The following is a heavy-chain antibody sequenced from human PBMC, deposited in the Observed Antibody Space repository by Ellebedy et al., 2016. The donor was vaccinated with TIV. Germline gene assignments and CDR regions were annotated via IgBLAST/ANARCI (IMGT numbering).Heavy chain of an antibody. J-gene: IGHJ4*02. D-gene: IGHD3-22*01. V-gene: IGHV3-64D*06. CDR3: VKGDSSGFYYVRRFDY. CDR2: IGSDGANT. CDR1: GFAFGSFS. Sequence: GGSLRLXCLVSGFAFGSFSMYCVRQAPGKGLEYVSAIGSDGANTYYVDSVKGRFTISRDNSRNTLYLQMTSLRPEDTAVYYCVKGDSSGFYYVRRFDYWGQGTLVTVSS.